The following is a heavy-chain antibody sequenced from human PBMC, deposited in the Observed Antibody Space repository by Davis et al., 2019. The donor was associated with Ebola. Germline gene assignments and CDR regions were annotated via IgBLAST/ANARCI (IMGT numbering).Heavy chain of an antibody. Sequence: MPSETLSLTCAVYGGSFSGYYWSWIRQPPGKGLEWIGYIYYSGSTNYNPSLKSRVTISVDTSKNQFSLKLSSVTAADTAVYYCARVYYDILTGYTPFDYWGQGTLVTVSS. CDR2: IYYSGST. J-gene: IGHJ4*02. CDR1: GGSFSGYY. CDR3: ARVYYDILTGYTPFDY. D-gene: IGHD3-9*01. V-gene: IGHV4-59*08.